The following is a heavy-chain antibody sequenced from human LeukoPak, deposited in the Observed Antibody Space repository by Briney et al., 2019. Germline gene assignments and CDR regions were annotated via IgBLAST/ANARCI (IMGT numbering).Heavy chain of an antibody. CDR1: GFTFSSYA. V-gene: IGHV3-30-3*01. Sequence: PGRSLRLSCAASGFTFSSYAMHWVRQAPGKGLEWVAVISYDGSNKYYADSVKGRFTISRDNSKNTLYLQMNSLRAEDTAVYYCARGVAHDSLIGVWYENYYYMDVWGKGTTVTVSS. CDR2: ISYDGSNK. CDR3: ARGVAHDSLIGVWYENYYYMDV. J-gene: IGHJ6*03. D-gene: IGHD3-22*01.